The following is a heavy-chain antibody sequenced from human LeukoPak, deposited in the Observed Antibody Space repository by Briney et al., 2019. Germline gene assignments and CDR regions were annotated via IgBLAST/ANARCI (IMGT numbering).Heavy chain of an antibody. CDR1: GITFSSYE. CDR3: ARLYSSGWYDFDY. V-gene: IGHV3-48*03. J-gene: IGHJ4*02. D-gene: IGHD6-19*01. Sequence: PGGSLRLSCAASGITFSSYEMNSVRKAPGKGLERVSYIRSSGSPIYYAESVQGRFTISRDNGKNSLYLQMNSLRAEDTAVYYCARLYSSGWYDFDYWGQGTLVTVSS. CDR2: IRSSGSPI.